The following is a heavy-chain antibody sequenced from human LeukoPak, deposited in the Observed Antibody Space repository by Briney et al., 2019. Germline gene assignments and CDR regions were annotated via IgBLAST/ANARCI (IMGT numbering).Heavy chain of an antibody. Sequence: SETLSLTCAVYGGSFSGYYWSWIRQPPGKGLEWIGKINHSGSTNYNPYLKSRVTISVDTSKNQFSLRLSSVNAADTAVYYCARDILATSIAAPYYWGQGTLVTVSS. CDR3: ARDILATSIAAPYY. CDR1: GGSFSGYY. D-gene: IGHD6-13*01. J-gene: IGHJ4*02. CDR2: INHSGST. V-gene: IGHV4-34*01.